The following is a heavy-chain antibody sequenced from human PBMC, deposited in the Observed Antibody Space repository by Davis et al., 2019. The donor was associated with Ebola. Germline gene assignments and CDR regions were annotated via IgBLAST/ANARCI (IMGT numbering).Heavy chain of an antibody. Sequence: GESLKISCAASGFTFSDYYMSWIRQAPGKGLEWVSYISSSGSTIYYADSVKGRFTISRDNAKNSLSLQMNSLRAEDTAVYYCAAGTPPMRYYYYDMDVWGKGTTVTVSS. J-gene: IGHJ6*04. CDR3: AAGTPPMRYYYYDMDV. CDR2: ISSSGSTI. D-gene: IGHD6-13*01. V-gene: IGHV3-11*04. CDR1: GFTFSDYY.